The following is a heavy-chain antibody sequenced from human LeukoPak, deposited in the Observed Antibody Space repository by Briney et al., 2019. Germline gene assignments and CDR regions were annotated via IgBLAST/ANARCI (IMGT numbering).Heavy chain of an antibody. CDR3: ARGLGYCTNGVCLYYYGMDV. CDR2: LSHSGST. J-gene: IGHJ6*02. V-gene: IGHV4-30-4*01. D-gene: IGHD2-8*01. Sequence: SQTLSLTCTVSGGSISSGDYYWSWIRQPPGKGLEWIGELSHSGSTNYNPSLKSRVTISVDTFKNQFSLKLSSVTAADTAVYYCARGLGYCTNGVCLYYYGMDVWGHGTTVTVSS. CDR1: GGSISSGDYY.